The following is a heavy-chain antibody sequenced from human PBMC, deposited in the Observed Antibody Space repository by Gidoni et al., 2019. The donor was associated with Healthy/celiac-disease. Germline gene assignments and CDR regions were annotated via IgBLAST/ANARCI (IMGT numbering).Heavy chain of an antibody. J-gene: IGHJ4*02. D-gene: IGHD5-18*01. Sequence: EVQLLEYGGGLVQPGGSLRLSCAASGFTFSSYAMSWVRQAPGKGLEWVSAISGSGGSTYYADSVKGRFTISRDNSKNTLYLQMNSLRAEDTAVYYCAYREGGYSYGYEYYFDYWGQGTLVTVSS. CDR1: GFTFSSYA. V-gene: IGHV3-23*01. CDR2: ISGSGGST. CDR3: AYREGGYSYGYEYYFDY.